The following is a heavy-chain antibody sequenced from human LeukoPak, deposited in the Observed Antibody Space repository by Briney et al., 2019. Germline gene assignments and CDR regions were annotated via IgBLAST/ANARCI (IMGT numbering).Heavy chain of an antibody. CDR2: IYYSGST. V-gene: IGHV4-39*07. CDR1: GGSISSSSYY. D-gene: IGHD3-22*01. J-gene: IGHJ4*02. Sequence: SETLSLTCTVSGGSISSSSYYWGWIRQPPGKGLEWIGSIYYSGSTYYNPSLKSRVTISVDTSKNQFSLKLSSVTAADTAVYYCARETYYYDSSGYHRWGQGILVTVSS. CDR3: ARETYYYDSSGYHR.